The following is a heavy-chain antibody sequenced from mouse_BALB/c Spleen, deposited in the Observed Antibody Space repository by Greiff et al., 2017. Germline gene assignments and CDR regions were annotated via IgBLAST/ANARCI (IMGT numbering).Heavy chain of an antibody. CDR3: ARGGYYTSYAMDY. D-gene: IGHD2-3*01. CDR1: GYTFTSYN. Sequence: QVQLQQPGAELVKPGASVKMSCKASGYTFTSYNMHWVKQTPGQGLEWIGAIYPGSGDTSYNQKFKGKATLTADKSSSTAYMQLSSLTSEDSAVYYCARGGYYTSYAMDYWGQGTSVTVSA. J-gene: IGHJ4*01. CDR2: IYPGSGDT. V-gene: IGHV1-12*01.